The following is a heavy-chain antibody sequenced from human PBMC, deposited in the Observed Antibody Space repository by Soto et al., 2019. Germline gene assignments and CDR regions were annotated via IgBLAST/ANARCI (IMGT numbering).Heavy chain of an antibody. D-gene: IGHD3-3*01. V-gene: IGHV1-69*01. CDR3: ARAPWDFWSGYYRSHWFGP. CDR2: IIPLFATA. Sequence: QVQLVQSGAEVKKPGSSVKVSCKTSGGSFSSYVISWVRQAPGQGLEWMGGIIPLFATANYAQKFQGRVTITADESTSTAYMELSSLRSEDTAVYYCARAPWDFWSGYYRSHWFGPWGQGTLVTVSS. J-gene: IGHJ5*02. CDR1: GGSFSSYV.